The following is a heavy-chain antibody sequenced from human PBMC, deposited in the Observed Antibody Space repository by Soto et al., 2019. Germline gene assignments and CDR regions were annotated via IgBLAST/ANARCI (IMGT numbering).Heavy chain of an antibody. CDR3: AKDHYDTLTGYYGPDY. Sequence: QVQLVESGGGVVQPGRSLRLSCAASGFTFSSYGIHWVRQAPGKGLEWVAVISYDGSNKYYADSVKGRFTISRDNSKKSMYLQMNSLRAEDTAVYYCAKDHYDTLTGYYGPDYWGQGTLVTVSS. D-gene: IGHD3-9*01. CDR2: ISYDGSNK. V-gene: IGHV3-30*18. CDR1: GFTFSSYG. J-gene: IGHJ4*02.